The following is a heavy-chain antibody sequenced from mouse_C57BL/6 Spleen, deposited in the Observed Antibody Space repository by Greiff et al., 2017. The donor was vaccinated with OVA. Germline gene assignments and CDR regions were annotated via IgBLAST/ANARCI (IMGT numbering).Heavy chain of an antibody. CDR1: GYTFTSYW. D-gene: IGHD2-3*01. V-gene: IGHV1-69*01. Sequence: QVQLQQSGAELVMPGASVKLSCKASGYTFTSYWMHWVKQRPGQGLEWIGEIDPSDSYTNYNQKFKGKSTLTVDKSSSTAYMQLSSLTSEDSAVYYCASYDWFAYWGQGTLVTVSA. CDR2: IDPSDSYT. J-gene: IGHJ3*01. CDR3: ASYDWFAY.